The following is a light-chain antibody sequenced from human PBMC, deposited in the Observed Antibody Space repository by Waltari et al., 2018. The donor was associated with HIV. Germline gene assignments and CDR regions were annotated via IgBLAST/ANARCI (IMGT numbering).Light chain of an antibody. CDR3: QQYNQWPPYT. J-gene: IGKJ2*01. V-gene: IGKV3-15*01. CDR1: QSVNSH. Sequence: EVVMTQSPATLSVSPGERATLSCRASQSVNSHLAWYQHKPGQAPRLLIYGASTRATGVPARFSGSGSGTEFTLTISSLQSEDFAVYYCQQYNQWPPYTFGQGTKLEIK. CDR2: GAS.